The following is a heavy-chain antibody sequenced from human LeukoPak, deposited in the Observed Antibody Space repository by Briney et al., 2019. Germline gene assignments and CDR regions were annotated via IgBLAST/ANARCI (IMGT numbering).Heavy chain of an antibody. D-gene: IGHD3-22*01. CDR3: AKGSGGYYYVPFDY. V-gene: IGHV3-23*01. CDR2: ISGSGGST. Sequence: GGSLRLSCAASGFTFSSYAMSWIRQAPGKALEWVSAISGSGGSTYYADSVKGRFTISRDNSKNTLYLQMNSLRAEDTAVYYCAKGSGGYYYVPFDYWGQGTLVTVSS. CDR1: GFTFSSYA. J-gene: IGHJ4*02.